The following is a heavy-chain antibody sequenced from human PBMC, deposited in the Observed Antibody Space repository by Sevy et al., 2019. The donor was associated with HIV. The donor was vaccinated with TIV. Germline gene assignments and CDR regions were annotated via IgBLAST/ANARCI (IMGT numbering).Heavy chain of an antibody. CDR2: ISNDGSDK. CDR1: GFTFSRYG. Sequence: QLGGSLRLSCAAAGFTFSRYGMHWARQAPGKGLEWVAVISNDGSDKEYADSVKGRFTVSRDNAKNSLYLQMNSLRVEDTALYYCARDCSSTTCLWGLDFWGQGTTVTVSS. CDR3: ARDCSSTTCLWGLDF. V-gene: IGHV3-30*03. J-gene: IGHJ6*02. D-gene: IGHD2-2*01.